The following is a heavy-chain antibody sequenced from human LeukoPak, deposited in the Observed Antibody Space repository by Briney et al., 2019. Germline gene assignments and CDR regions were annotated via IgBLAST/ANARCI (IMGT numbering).Heavy chain of an antibody. CDR2: INQDGTEK. V-gene: IGHV3-7*01. CDR1: GFTFTTYW. J-gene: IGHJ4*02. Sequence: GGSLRLSCAASGFTFTTYWMSWVRQFPGKGLEWVANINQDGTEKYYVDSVKGRFTISRDNAKNSLYLQMNSLRVEDTAIYYCVKVAKYYYGSETYYFFEHWGQGTPVAASS. D-gene: IGHD3-10*01. CDR3: VKVAKYYYGSETYYFFEH.